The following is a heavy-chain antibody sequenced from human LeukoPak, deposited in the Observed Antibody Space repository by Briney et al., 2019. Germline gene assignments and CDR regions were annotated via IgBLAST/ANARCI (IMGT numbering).Heavy chain of an antibody. Sequence: SDPLSLTCTVSGGSISSYYWSWIRQPPGKGLEWIGYIYYSGSTNYNPSLKSRVTISVDTSKNQFSLKLSSVTAADTAVYYCARVAFDYYYYYMDVWGKGTTVTVSS. D-gene: IGHD2-15*01. CDR3: ARVAFDYYYYYMDV. CDR1: GGSISSYY. J-gene: IGHJ6*03. V-gene: IGHV4-59*07. CDR2: IYYSGST.